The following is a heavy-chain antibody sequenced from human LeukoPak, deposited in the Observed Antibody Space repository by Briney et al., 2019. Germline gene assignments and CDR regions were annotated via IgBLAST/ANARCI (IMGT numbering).Heavy chain of an antibody. V-gene: IGHV4-61*02. D-gene: IGHD1-26*01. CDR1: GGSISSGSYY. Sequence: SETLSLTCTVSGGSISSGSYYWSWIRQPAGKGLEWIGRIYTSGSTNYNPSLKSRVTISVDTSENQFSLKLSSVTAADTALYYCAREREPGGSYYYYMDVWGKGTTVTVSS. J-gene: IGHJ6*03. CDR3: AREREPGGSYYYYMDV. CDR2: IYTSGST.